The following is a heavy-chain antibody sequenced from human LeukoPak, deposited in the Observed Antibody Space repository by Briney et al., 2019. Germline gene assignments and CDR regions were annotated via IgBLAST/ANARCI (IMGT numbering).Heavy chain of an antibody. CDR1: GYTFTSYG. D-gene: IGHD2-2*01. CDR3: ARVSGVVVVPAAMGDDY. Sequence: ASVKVSCKASGYTFTSYGISWVRQAPGQGLEWMGWISAYNGNTNYAQKLQGRVTMTTDTSTSTAYMELRSLRSDDTAVYYCARVSGVVVVPAAMGDDYWGPGTLVTVSS. V-gene: IGHV1-18*01. CDR2: ISAYNGNT. J-gene: IGHJ4*02.